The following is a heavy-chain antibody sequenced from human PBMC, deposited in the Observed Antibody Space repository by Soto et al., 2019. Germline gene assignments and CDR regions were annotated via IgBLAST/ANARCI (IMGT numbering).Heavy chain of an antibody. CDR1: GFTFDDYA. CDR3: AKDEAAVVPLNFQH. V-gene: IGHV3-9*01. CDR2: ISWNSGSI. Sequence: GGSLRLSCAASGFTFDDYAMHWVRQAPGKGLEWVSGISWNSGSIGYADSVKGRFTISRDNAKNSLYLQMNSLRAEDTALYYCAKDEAAVVPLNFQHWGQGTLVTVSS. D-gene: IGHD2-2*01. J-gene: IGHJ1*01.